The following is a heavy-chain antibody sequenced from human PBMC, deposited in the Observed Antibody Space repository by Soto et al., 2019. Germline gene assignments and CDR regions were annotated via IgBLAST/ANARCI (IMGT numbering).Heavy chain of an antibody. Sequence: SETLSLTCAVYGGSFSGYYWSWIRQPPGKGLEWIGEINHSGSTNYNPSLKSRVTISVDTSKNQFSLKLSSVTAADTAVYYCARRRGSCSSTSCYAYFDYWGQGTLVTVSS. D-gene: IGHD2-2*01. V-gene: IGHV4-34*01. CDR3: ARRRGSCSSTSCYAYFDY. CDR1: GGSFSGYY. J-gene: IGHJ4*02. CDR2: INHSGST.